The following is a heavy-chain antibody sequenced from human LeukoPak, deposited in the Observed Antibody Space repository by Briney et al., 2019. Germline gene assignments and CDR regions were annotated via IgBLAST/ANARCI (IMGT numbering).Heavy chain of an antibody. V-gene: IGHV3-49*04. CDR1: GFRFGDYG. Sequence: GRSLRLSCRASGFRFGDYGMSWVRQAPGKGLEWVGFIRGKAYGGTAEYAASVKGRFSISRDDSKSIAYLQMNSLKTDDTAVYYCTADQFFWGEGTLAPVSS. D-gene: IGHD3-3*01. CDR2: IRGKAYGGTA. J-gene: IGHJ4*02. CDR3: TADQFF.